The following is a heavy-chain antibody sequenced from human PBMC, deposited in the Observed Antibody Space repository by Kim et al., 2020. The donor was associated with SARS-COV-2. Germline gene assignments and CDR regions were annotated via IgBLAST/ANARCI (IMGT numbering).Heavy chain of an antibody. CDR3: ARARITMIVVVKYYYYGMDV. CDR2: INPSGGST. CDR1: GYTFTSYY. Sequence: ASVKVSCKASGYTFTSYYMHWVRQAPGQGLEWMGIINPSGGSTSYAQKFQGRVTMTRDTSTSTVYMELSSLRSEDTAVYYCARARITMIVVVKYYYYGMDVWGQGTTVIVSS. D-gene: IGHD3-22*01. J-gene: IGHJ6*02. V-gene: IGHV1-46*01.